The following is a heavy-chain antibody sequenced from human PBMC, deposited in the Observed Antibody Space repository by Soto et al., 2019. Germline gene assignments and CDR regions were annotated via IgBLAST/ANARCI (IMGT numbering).Heavy chain of an antibody. V-gene: IGHV3-30*04. CDR1: GFSISRSA. CDR3: ARDLQAGTENVNWFAP. CDR2: IAYDGSNR. J-gene: IGHJ5*02. Sequence: QVQLVESGGGVVQPGRSLRLSCAASGFSISRSAMHWVRQAPGKGLEWVAVIAYDGSNRWYADSAKGRFTISRDNSKNTVYLEMSSLRGEDTAVYYCARDLQAGTENVNWFAPWVQGILVTVSS.